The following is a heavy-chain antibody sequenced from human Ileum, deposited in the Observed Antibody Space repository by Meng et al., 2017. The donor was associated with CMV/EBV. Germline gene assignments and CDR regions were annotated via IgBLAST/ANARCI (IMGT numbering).Heavy chain of an antibody. Sequence: CKASGYTFTTYGINWVRQATGQGFEWMGWINTNTGKTGYAQQFRGRLTISRDNSINTAYMDLSSLTSEDTAVYYCARVVPGPNNRFDPWGQGTLVTVSS. CDR1: GYTFTTYG. D-gene: IGHD2-21*02. V-gene: IGHV1-8*01. J-gene: IGHJ5*02. CDR3: ARVVPGPNNRFDP. CDR2: INTNTGKT.